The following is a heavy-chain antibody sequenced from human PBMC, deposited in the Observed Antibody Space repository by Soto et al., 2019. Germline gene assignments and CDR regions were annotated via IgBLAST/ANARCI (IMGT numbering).Heavy chain of an antibody. CDR3: ARVDCSPSGIDY. CDR1: GGSISSGGYS. D-gene: IGHD6-6*01. J-gene: IGHJ4*02. V-gene: IGHV4-30-2*01. Sequence: QLQLQESGSGLVKPSQTLSLTCAVSGGSISSGGYSWSWIRQPPGKGLEWIGYIYYSGSNYYNPTLMSRVTISVDRSKNQFSLKLSSVTAADTAVYYCARVDCSPSGIDYWGQGTLVTVSS. CDR2: IYYSGSN.